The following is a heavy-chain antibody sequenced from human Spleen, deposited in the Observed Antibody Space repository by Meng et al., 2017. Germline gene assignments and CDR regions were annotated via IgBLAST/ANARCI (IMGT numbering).Heavy chain of an antibody. Sequence: SVKVSCKASGGTFSSYAISWVRQAPGQGLEWMGGIIPIFGTANYAQKFQGRVTITADESTSTAYMELSRLRSDDTAVYYCAQELAYCGGDCYSQGFDYWGQGTLVTVSS. CDR2: IIPIFGTA. CDR3: AQELAYCGGDCYSQGFDY. J-gene: IGHJ4*02. CDR1: GGTFSSYA. V-gene: IGHV1-69*13. D-gene: IGHD2-21*02.